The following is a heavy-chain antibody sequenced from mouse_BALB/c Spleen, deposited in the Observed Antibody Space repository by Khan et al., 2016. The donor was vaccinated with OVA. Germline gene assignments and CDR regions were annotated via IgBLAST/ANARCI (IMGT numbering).Heavy chain of an antibody. Sequence: EVELVESGGGLVEPGGSLKLSCAASGFTFSSFVMSWVRQTPEKRLEWVATISSAATYTYYPDSIKGRFTISRDNAKKTLYLHMNSLRSDDTAIYYCTNGNYGWFAYWGLGTLVTVST. V-gene: IGHV5-9-1*01. CDR1: GFTFSSFV. J-gene: IGHJ3*01. CDR3: TNGNYGWFAY. D-gene: IGHD2-1*01. CDR2: ISSAATYT.